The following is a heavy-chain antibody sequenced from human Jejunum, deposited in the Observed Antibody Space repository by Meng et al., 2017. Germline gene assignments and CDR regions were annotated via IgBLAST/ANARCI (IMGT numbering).Heavy chain of an antibody. V-gene: IGHV1-18*01. D-gene: IGHD2-2*01. Sequence: ASVKVSCKASGYSFNRCGISWVRQAPGQGLEWMGWISAYTGKTDYARKLQGRVTMTTDTSTNTTYMELRSLRSDDTAQYYCARDKYAYALGYFDYWGQGTLVTVSS. CDR1: GYSFNRCG. J-gene: IGHJ4*02. CDR3: ARDKYAYALGYFDY. CDR2: ISAYTGKT.